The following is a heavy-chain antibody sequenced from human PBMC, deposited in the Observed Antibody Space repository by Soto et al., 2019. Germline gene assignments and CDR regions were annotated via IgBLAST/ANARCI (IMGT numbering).Heavy chain of an antibody. D-gene: IGHD4-17*01. V-gene: IGHV3-9*01. J-gene: IGHJ2*01. CDR1: GFTFDDYA. CDR3: AKDNTATPGYFDL. Sequence: EVQLVESGGGLVQPGRSLRLSCAASGFTFDDYAMHWVRQAPGKGLEWVSGISWNSGSIGYADSVKGRFTISRDNAKNSLYLQMNSLRAEDTALYYCAKDNTATPGYFDLWGRGTLVTVSS. CDR2: ISWNSGSI.